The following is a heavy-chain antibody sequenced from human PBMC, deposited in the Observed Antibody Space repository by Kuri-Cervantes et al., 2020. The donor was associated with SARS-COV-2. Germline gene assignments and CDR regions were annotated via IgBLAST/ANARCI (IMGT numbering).Heavy chain of an antibody. CDR3: ARDRYSSGCFDY. Sequence: ETLSLTCAVSGYSISSGYYWGWIRQPPGKGLEWVANIKQDGSEKYYVDSVKGRFTISRDNAKNSLYLQMNSLRAEDTAVYYCARDRYSSGCFDYWGQGTLVTVSS. J-gene: IGHJ4*02. V-gene: IGHV3-7*01. D-gene: IGHD6-25*01. CDR2: IKQDGSEK. CDR1: GYSISSGYY.